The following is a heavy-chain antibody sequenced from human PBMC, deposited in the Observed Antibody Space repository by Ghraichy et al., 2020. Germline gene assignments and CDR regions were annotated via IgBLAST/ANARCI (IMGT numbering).Heavy chain of an antibody. J-gene: IGHJ6*02. CDR1: GFTLDTNA. Sequence: GGSLRLSCTASGFTLDTNAMSWVAQAPGKGLENEALIRSKYYGGTQEYAAPVKDRFTIPKDDSKSIAYLQMNSLKTEDTGVYYCTRERVMTSVTPTRYYGMDVWGQGTTVTVSS. CDR2: IRSKYYGGTQ. CDR3: TRERVMTSVTPTRYYGMDV. V-gene: IGHV3-49*04. D-gene: IGHD4-17*01.